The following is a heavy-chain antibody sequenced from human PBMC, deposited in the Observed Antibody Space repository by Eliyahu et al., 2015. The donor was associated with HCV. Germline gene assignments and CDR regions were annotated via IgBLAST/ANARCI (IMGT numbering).Heavy chain of an antibody. CDR2: IYHSGST. V-gene: IGHV4-38-2*01. CDR1: GYSIXSGNY. D-gene: IGHD2-21*02. J-gene: IGHJ1*01. Sequence: QVQLQESGPGLVKPSETLSLTCAXXGYSIXSGNYWGWIRQPPGKGLEWIGNIYHSGSTYYNPSLKSRVTISVDTSKNQFSLKLSSVTAADMAIYYCARFGGDYGPEYIQHWGQGTLVTVSS. CDR3: ARFGGDYGPEYIQH.